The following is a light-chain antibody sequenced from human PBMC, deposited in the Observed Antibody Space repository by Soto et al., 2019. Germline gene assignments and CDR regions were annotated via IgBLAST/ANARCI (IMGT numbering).Light chain of an antibody. J-gene: IGKJ4*01. V-gene: IGKV4-1*01. CDR1: QNILYNSNNKNY. Sequence: DIVMTQSPDSLAVSLGERATINCKSSQNILYNSNNKNYLAWYQQKPGQPPKLLIYWASTRESGVPDRFSGSRSGTDFTLTISSLQAEDVAVYYCQQYYSSPLTFGGGTKVEIK. CDR3: QQYYSSPLT. CDR2: WAS.